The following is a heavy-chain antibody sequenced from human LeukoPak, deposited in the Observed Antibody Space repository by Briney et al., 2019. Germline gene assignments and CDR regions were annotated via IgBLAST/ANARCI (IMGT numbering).Heavy chain of an antibody. CDR2: FSYCGCTT. V-gene: IGHV3-23*01. CDR1: GFTFNIYA. D-gene: IGHD3-22*01. CDR3: AKRDTSGSYYFDS. J-gene: IGHJ4*02. Sequence: GGSLRLSCAASGFTFNIYAMSWVRQAAGKGLEWVSTFSYCGCTTYYTDSMKGRFTISRDNSKNTLYLQMNSLRAEDTAVYYCAKRDTSGSYYFDSWGQGTQVTVSS.